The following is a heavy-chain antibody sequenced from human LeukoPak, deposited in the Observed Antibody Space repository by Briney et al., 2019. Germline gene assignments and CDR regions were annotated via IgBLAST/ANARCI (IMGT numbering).Heavy chain of an antibody. D-gene: IGHD4-23*01. CDR2: IDTSPTNI. CDR3: TKSNSHDAFDI. Sequence: GSLRLSCAASGFTFSDYYMSWIRQAPGKGLEWVSYIDTSPTNIYYADSVKGRFTISRDNAENSLYLQMNSLKTEDTALYYCTKSNSHDAFDIWGQGTMVTVSS. CDR1: GFTFSDYY. V-gene: IGHV3-11*01. J-gene: IGHJ3*02.